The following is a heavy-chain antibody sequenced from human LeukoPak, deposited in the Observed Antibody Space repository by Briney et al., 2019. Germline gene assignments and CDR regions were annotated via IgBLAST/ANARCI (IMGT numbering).Heavy chain of an antibody. CDR1: GYKFTNYW. CDR2: IDPSDSYT. CDR3: ARLQGYCISTTCYGAFDI. D-gene: IGHD2-2*01. Sequence: GESLKISCKDSGYKFTNYWIFWVRQMPGKGLEWMGRIDPSDSYTNYSPSFQAHVTISADESISTAYLQWSSLKASDTAMYYCARLQGYCISTTCYGAFDIWGQGTMVTVSS. J-gene: IGHJ3*02. V-gene: IGHV5-10-1*01.